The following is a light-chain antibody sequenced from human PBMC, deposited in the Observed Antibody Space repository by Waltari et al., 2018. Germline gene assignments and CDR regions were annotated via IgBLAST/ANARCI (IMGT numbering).Light chain of an antibody. V-gene: IGKV3-20*01. CDR3: QKYDRLPAT. Sequence: SCKANKSFSSVLAWYQQKPGQAPRLLIYGASTRATVIPDRFSGSGSGTDFSLTISRLDPEDFAVYYCQKYDRLPATFGQGTKVEIK. CDR2: GAS. CDR1: KSFSSV. J-gene: IGKJ1*01.